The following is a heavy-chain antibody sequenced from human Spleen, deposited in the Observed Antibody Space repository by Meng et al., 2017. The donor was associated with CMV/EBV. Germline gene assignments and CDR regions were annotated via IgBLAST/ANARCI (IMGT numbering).Heavy chain of an antibody. CDR2: INHSGST. V-gene: IGHV4-34*01. D-gene: IGHD3-3*01. J-gene: IGHJ4*02. Sequence: QVHIQKWGNGLLQHPGTLSPPWAVYGGSFSGYYWSWIRQPPGKGLEWIGEINHSGSTNYNPSLKSRVTISVDTSKNQFSLKLSSVTAADTAVYYCARNVLRFLDALDYWGQGTLVTVSS. CDR3: ARNVLRFLDALDY. CDR1: GGSFSGYY.